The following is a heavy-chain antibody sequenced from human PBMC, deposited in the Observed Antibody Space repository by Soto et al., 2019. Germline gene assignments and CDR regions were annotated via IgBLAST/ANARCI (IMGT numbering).Heavy chain of an antibody. J-gene: IGHJ4*02. CDR1: GYSFAGYW. Sequence: RGESLKISCKGSGYSFAGYWITWVRQKPGKGLEWMGRIDPSDSQTYYSPSFRGHVTISATKSITTVFLQWSSLRASDTAMYYCARQIYDSDTGPNFQYYFDSWGQGAPVIVSS. D-gene: IGHD3-22*01. CDR3: ARQIYDSDTGPNFQYYFDS. V-gene: IGHV5-10-1*01. CDR2: IDPSDSQT.